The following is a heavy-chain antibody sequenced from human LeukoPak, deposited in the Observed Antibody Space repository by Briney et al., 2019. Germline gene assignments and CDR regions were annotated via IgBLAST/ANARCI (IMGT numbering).Heavy chain of an antibody. Sequence: SQTLSLTCAISGDSVSSNSAAWHWIRQSPSRGLEWLGRTYHRSKWYSDYAVSVKSPIIVNPDTSKNQFSLQLNSVTPEDTAVYYCARSSYSSGRPFDSWGQGTLVTVSS. J-gene: IGHJ4*02. D-gene: IGHD6-19*01. CDR2: TYHRSKWYS. CDR1: GDSVSSNSAA. CDR3: ARSSYSSGRPFDS. V-gene: IGHV6-1*01.